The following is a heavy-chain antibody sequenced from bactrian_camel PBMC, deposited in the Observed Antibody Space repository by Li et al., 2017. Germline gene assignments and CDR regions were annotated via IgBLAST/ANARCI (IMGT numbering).Heavy chain of an antibody. J-gene: IGHJ4*01. D-gene: IGHD3*01. Sequence: HVQLVESGGGSVQAGGSLRLSCAASRLTYSTYCMAWFRQAPGKEREFVSSIDYDGTQKYADSVKGRFTASQGAKNTVYLQMKSLTPEDTGLYRCKGVRLCGDSDIETVWSQGTQVTVS. CDR3: KGVRLCGDSDIETV. CDR1: RLTYSTYC. CDR2: IDYDGTQ. V-gene: IGHV3S56*01.